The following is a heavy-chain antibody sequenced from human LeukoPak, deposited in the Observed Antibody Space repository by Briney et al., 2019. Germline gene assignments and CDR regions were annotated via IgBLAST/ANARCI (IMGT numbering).Heavy chain of an antibody. CDR2: IDAKSGGT. Sequence: ASVKVSCKAFGYXFTGHYMHWVRQAPGQGHEWMGWIDAKSGGTKYAQGFQGRVTMTRDTSINTGYMELSSLTSDDTAVYYCARWRGYSSGWSGPFDDWGQGTLVTVSS. V-gene: IGHV1-2*02. D-gene: IGHD6-13*01. CDR3: ARWRGYSSGWSGPFDD. J-gene: IGHJ4*02. CDR1: GYXFTGHY.